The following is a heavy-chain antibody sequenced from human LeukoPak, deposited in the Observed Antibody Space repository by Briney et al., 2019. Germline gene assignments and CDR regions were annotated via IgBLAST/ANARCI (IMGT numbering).Heavy chain of an antibody. D-gene: IGHD3-16*01. CDR1: GCTISSYW. V-gene: IGHV3-7*01. CDR3: ARRRPLGANFWVY. CDR2: IKQDGSEK. Sequence: AESLTLSCATSGCTISSYWNNWGRQAPPTGLERVDNIKQDGSEKDYVHSVKGRFTIFRHNADDSLFLQMNSLRSEDTAVYYCARRRPLGANFWVYWGQRTLGSVSS. J-gene: IGHJ4*02.